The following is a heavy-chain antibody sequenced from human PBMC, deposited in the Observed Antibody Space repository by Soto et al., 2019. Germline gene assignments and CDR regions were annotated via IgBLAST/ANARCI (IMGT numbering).Heavy chain of an antibody. CDR3: ARDYYDSSGSTAFDT. D-gene: IGHD3-22*01. CDR2: IWYDGSNK. Sequence: GGSLRLSCAASGFTFSSYGMHWVRQAPGKGLEWVAVIWYDGSNKYYADSVKGRFTISRDNSKNTLYLQMNSLRAEDTAVYYCARDYYDSSGSTAFDTRAQRTMLTVSS. V-gene: IGHV3-33*01. J-gene: IGHJ5*01. CDR1: GFTFSSYG.